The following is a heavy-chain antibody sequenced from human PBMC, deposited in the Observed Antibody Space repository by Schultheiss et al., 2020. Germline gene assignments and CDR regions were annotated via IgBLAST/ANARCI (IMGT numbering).Heavy chain of an antibody. Sequence: SETLSLTCAVYGASFSGYYWSWIRQPPGKGLEWIGEINHSGSTNYNPSLKSRVTISVDTSKNQFSLKLSSVTAADTAVYYCAGWVGIWGQGTMVTVSS. J-gene: IGHJ3*02. D-gene: IGHD6-19*01. V-gene: IGHV4-34*01. CDR3: AGWVGI. CDR2: INHSGST. CDR1: GASFSGYY.